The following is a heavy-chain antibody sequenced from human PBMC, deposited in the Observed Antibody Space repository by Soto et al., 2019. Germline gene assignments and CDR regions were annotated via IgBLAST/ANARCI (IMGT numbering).Heavy chain of an antibody. V-gene: IGHV1-2*02. Sequence: ASVKVSCKASGYAFTGYYMHWVRQAPGQGLEWMGWINPNSGGTNYAQKFQGRVTMTRDTSISTAYMELSRLRSDDTDVYYCARTLFYSRGWDFYWAQGTLFTVSS. J-gene: IGHJ4*02. CDR2: INPNSGGT. D-gene: IGHD6-19*01. CDR3: ARTLFYSRGWDFY. CDR1: GYAFTGYY.